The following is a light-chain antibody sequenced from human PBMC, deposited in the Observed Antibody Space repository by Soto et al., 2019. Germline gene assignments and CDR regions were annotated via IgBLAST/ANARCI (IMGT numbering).Light chain of an antibody. CDR2: GVT. J-gene: IGLJ1*01. CDR3: TAYTTRTTYV. V-gene: IGLV2-14*01. Sequence: QSALTQPASVSGSPGQSITISCSGTGSDIGSYNYVSWYQQEPGKAPKLVIYGVTNRPSGVSNRFSGSKSGNTASLTISGLQAEDEADYYCTAYTTRTTYVFGTGTKVTVL. CDR1: GSDIGSYNY.